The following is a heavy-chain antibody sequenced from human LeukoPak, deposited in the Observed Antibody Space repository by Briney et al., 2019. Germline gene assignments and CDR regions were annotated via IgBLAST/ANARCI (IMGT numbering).Heavy chain of an antibody. Sequence: SETLSLTCTVSNDSISPLYWGWIRQPPGKGLEFIGYIFYSGTTNFNPSLKSRVTLSVDTSKNQFSLRLNSVTAADTAVYYCARGGSAAKYYFASWGQETLVTVSS. CDR2: IFYSGTT. D-gene: IGHD6-13*01. CDR3: ARGGSAAKYYFAS. J-gene: IGHJ4*02. CDR1: NDSISPLY. V-gene: IGHV4-59*11.